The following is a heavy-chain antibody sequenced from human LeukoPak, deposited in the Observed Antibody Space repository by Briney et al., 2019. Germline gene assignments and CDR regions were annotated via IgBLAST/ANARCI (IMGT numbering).Heavy chain of an antibody. J-gene: IGHJ4*02. Sequence: GGSLRLSCAASGFTFSSYAMSWVRQAPGKGLEWVSAISGSGGSTYYADSVRGRFTISRDNSKNTLYLQMNSLRAKDTAVYYCAKPPRGLPYDYWGQGTLVTVSS. V-gene: IGHV3-23*01. CDR1: GFTFSSYA. D-gene: IGHD2-15*01. CDR2: ISGSGGST. CDR3: AKPPRGLPYDY.